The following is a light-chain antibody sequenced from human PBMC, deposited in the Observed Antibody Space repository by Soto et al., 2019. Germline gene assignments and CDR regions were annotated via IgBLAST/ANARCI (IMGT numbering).Light chain of an antibody. CDR3: QQDNSYPWT. Sequence: DIQMTQSPSTLSASVGDRVTITCRASKSISSWLAWYQQKPGKAPKILIYKASRLESGVPSRFSGSGSGTEFTLTISSLQPDDFATYYCQQDNSYPWTCGQGTKVEIK. J-gene: IGKJ1*01. CDR2: KAS. V-gene: IGKV1-5*03. CDR1: KSISSW.